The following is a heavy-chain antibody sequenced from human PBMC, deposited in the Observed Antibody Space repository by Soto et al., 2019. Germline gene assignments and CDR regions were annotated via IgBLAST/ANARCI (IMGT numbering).Heavy chain of an antibody. CDR2: IWYDGSNK. CDR3: ARDPNVLMVYATYYYYYYMDV. Sequence: GGSLRLSCAASGFTFSSYGMHWVRQAPGKGLEWVAVIWYDGSNKYYADSVKGRFTISRDNSKNTLYLQMNSLRAEDTAVYYCARDPNVLMVYATYYYYYYMDVWGKGTTVTVSS. V-gene: IGHV3-33*01. D-gene: IGHD2-8*01. J-gene: IGHJ6*03. CDR1: GFTFSSYG.